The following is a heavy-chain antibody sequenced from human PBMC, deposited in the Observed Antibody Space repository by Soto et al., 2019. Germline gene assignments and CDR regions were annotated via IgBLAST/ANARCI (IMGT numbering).Heavy chain of an antibody. CDR3: ARDSDYGDYYYYYGMDV. D-gene: IGHD4-17*01. CDR1: GFTFSSYS. Sequence: GGSLRLSCAASGFTFSSYSMNWVRQAPGKGLEWVSSISSSSSYIYYADSVKGRFTISRDNAKNSLYLQMNSLRAEDTAVYYCARDSDYGDYYYYYGMDVWGQGTTVTVSS. V-gene: IGHV3-21*01. J-gene: IGHJ6*02. CDR2: ISSSSSYI.